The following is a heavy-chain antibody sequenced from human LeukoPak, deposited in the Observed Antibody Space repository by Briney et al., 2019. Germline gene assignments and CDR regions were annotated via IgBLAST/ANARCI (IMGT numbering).Heavy chain of an antibody. CDR3: AKDGGYGSGSYYPDY. J-gene: IGHJ4*02. CDR1: GFTFSSCA. Sequence: GGSLRLSCAASGFTFSSCAMNWVRQAPGKGLEWVSSISGGAGGAAYADSVKGRFTMSRDNSKNTLYLQMNSLRAEDTAVYYCAKDGGYGSGSYYPDYWGQGTLVTVSS. CDR2: ISGGAGGA. V-gene: IGHV3-23*01. D-gene: IGHD3-10*01.